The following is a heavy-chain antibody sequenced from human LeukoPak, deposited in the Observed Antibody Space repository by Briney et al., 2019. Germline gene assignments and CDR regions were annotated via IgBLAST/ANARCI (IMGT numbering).Heavy chain of an antibody. V-gene: IGHV1-69*01. J-gene: IGHJ4*02. Sequence: GASVKVSCKASGGTFSSYAISWVRQAPGQGLEWMGGIIPIFGTANYAQKFQGRVTITADEPTSTAYMELSSLRSEDTAVYYCAVNPYYYDSSGYYYLLFYWGQGTLVTVSS. D-gene: IGHD3-22*01. CDR3: AVNPYYYDSSGYYYLLFY. CDR1: GGTFSSYA. CDR2: IIPIFGTA.